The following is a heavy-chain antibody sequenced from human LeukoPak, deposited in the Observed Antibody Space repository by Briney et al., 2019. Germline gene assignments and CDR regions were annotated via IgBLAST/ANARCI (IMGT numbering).Heavy chain of an antibody. CDR1: GYTFTGYY. V-gene: IGHV1-2*02. J-gene: IGHJ5*02. D-gene: IGHD2-2*03. CDR3: ARGGSGYCSSTSCHNWFDP. Sequence: GASVKVSCKASGYTFTGYYMHWVRQAPGQGLEWMGWINPNSGGTNYAQKFQGRVTMTRDTSISTAYMELSRLRSEDTAVYYCARGGSGYCSSTSCHNWFDPWGQEPWSPSPQ. CDR2: INPNSGGT.